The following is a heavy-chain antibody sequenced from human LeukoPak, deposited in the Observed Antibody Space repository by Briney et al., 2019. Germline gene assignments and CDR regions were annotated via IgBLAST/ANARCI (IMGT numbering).Heavy chain of an antibody. CDR3: ARDMEDSRSFDY. J-gene: IGHJ4*02. CDR2: INPNSGGT. V-gene: IGHV1-2*02. CDR1: GYTFTGYY. Sequence: ASVKVSCKASGYTFTGYYMHGVRQAPGQGLEWRGWINPNSGGTNHAQKFQGRVTIAKDTSISTAYMEQSRLRSDDTAVYYCARDMEDSRSFDYWGQGTLVTVSS. D-gene: IGHD6-13*01.